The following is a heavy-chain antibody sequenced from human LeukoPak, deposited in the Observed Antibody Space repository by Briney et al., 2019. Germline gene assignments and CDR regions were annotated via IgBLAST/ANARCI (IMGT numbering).Heavy chain of an antibody. V-gene: IGHV4-34*01. Sequence: SETLSLTCAVYTGSFSDYYWSWIRQFPGKGLEWIGEINDSGSTSYNPSLKSRVTISVDTSKNQFSLKLSSVTAADTAVYYCARRVRSSSYDYYYYYYMDVWGKGTTVTVSS. CDR1: TGSFSDYY. D-gene: IGHD6-6*01. J-gene: IGHJ6*03. CDR3: ARRVRSSSYDYYYYYYMDV. CDR2: INDSGST.